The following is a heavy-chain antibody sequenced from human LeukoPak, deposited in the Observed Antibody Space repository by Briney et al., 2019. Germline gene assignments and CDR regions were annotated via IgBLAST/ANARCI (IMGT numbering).Heavy chain of an antibody. J-gene: IGHJ6*03. Sequence: GRSLRLSCEASGFTFSHYGIHWVRQTPGKGLEWVAAISSDGVEKHYADSVKGRFTISRDNSKSTLYLQMNSLRAEDTALYYCAREGHYDILTGYSPVEYYFYYMDVWGQGTTVTVSS. CDR1: GFTFSHYG. CDR2: ISSDGVEK. D-gene: IGHD3-9*01. V-gene: IGHV3-30*04. CDR3: AREGHYDILTGYSPVEYYFYYMDV.